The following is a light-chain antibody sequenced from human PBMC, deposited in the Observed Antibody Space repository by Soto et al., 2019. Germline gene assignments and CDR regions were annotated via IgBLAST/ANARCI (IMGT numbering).Light chain of an antibody. J-gene: IGKJ1*01. CDR1: QSLLHSNGYNY. CDR2: LGS. CDR3: MQALQTPPWT. V-gene: IGKV2-28*01. Sequence: DIVMTQSTLSLPVTPGEPASISCRSSQSLLHSNGYNYLDWYLQKPGHSPQLLIYLGSNRASGVPDRFSGSGSGTDFTLKISRVEAEDVGVYYCMQALQTPPWTFGQGTKVEIK.